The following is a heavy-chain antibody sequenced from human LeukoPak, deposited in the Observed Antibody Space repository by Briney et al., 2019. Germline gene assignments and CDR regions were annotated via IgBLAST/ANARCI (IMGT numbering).Heavy chain of an antibody. CDR3: AKGTGAGDYYYYYMDV. D-gene: IGHD3/OR15-3a*01. J-gene: IGHJ6*03. CDR2: ISGSGGST. Sequence: GGSLRLSCAASGFTFSSYAMSWVRQASGKGLEWVSAISGSGGSTYYADSVKGRFTISRDNSKNTLYLQMNSLRAEDTAVYYCAKGTGAGDYYYYYMDVRGKGTTVTISS. V-gene: IGHV3-23*01. CDR1: GFTFSSYA.